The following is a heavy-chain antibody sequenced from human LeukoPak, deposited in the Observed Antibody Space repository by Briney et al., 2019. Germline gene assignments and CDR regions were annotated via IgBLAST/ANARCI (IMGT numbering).Heavy chain of an antibody. Sequence: PSETLSLTCAVSGGSISSSNWWSWVRQPPGKGLEWIGEIYHSGSTNYNPSLKSRVTISVDTSKNQFSLELSSVTAADTAVYYCARHLRSGAVDYWGQGTLVTVSS. CDR1: GGSISSSNW. V-gene: IGHV4-4*02. CDR3: ARHLRSGAVDY. J-gene: IGHJ4*02. CDR2: IYHSGST. D-gene: IGHD4-17*01.